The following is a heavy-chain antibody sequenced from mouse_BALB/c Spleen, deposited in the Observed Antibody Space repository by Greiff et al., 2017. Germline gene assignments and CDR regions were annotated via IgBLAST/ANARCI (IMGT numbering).Heavy chain of an antibody. J-gene: IGHJ3*01. CDR3: ARQDKGFAY. V-gene: IGHV5-12-2*01. CDR1: GFTFSSYT. CDR2: ISNGGGST. Sequence: EVKLVESGGGLVQPGGSLKLSCAASGFTFSSYTMSWVRQTPEKRLEWVAYISNGGGSTYYPDTVKGRFTISRDNAKNTLYLQMSSLKSEDTAMYYCARQDKGFAYWGQGTLVTVSA.